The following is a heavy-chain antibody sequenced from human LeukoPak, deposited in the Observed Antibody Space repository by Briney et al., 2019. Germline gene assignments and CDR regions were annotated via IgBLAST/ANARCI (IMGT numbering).Heavy chain of an antibody. D-gene: IGHD1-26*01. CDR3: ARRSGTYWFFNY. V-gene: IGHV5-51*01. J-gene: IGHJ4*02. Sequence: GESLKISCKGSGYSFASYWIGWVRQMPGKGLEWMGIIYPSDSDTRYNPSFQGQVTISADKSISTAYLQWSSLKASDTAMYFCARRSGTYWFFNYWGQGTLVTVSS. CDR1: GYSFASYW. CDR2: IYPSDSDT.